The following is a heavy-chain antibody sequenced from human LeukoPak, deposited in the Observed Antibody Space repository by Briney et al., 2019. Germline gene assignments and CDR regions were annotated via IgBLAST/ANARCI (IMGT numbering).Heavy chain of an antibody. Sequence: ASVKVSCKASGGTFSSYTISWVRQAPGQGLEWMGRIIPILGIANYAQKFQGRVTITADKSTSTAYMELSSLRSEDTAVYYCARDLLAYCCGDCYRGDAFDIWGQGTMVTVSS. CDR2: IIPILGIA. CDR3: ARDLLAYCCGDCYRGDAFDI. V-gene: IGHV1-69*04. D-gene: IGHD2-21*02. CDR1: GGTFSSYT. J-gene: IGHJ3*02.